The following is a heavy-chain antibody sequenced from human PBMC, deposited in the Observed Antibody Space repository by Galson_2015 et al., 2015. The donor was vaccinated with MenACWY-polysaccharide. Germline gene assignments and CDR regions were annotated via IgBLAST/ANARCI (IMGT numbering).Heavy chain of an antibody. V-gene: IGHV1-46*01. CDR2: VKPSGGHP. J-gene: IGHJ6*03. CDR1: GYTFTNYY. Sequence: SVKVSCKASGYTFTNYYIHWVRQAPGLGLEWMGVVKPSGGHPIQEQKFQGRVTMTSDTSTSTVYMEVRSLGSDDTAIYYCARAAYCTHYFYYYYYMDVWGKGTTVTVSS. CDR3: ARAAYCTHYFYYYYYMDV. D-gene: IGHD2-8*01.